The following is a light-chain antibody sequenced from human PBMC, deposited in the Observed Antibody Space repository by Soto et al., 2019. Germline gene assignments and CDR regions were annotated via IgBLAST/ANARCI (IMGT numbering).Light chain of an antibody. V-gene: IGKV3-20*01. CDR2: GAS. CDR3: QQYGSSRWT. J-gene: IGKJ1*01. CDR1: QSVFSS. Sequence: IVLTQSPATLSSFPGDRDTLSCRASQSVFSSLAWYQQKPGQAPRLLIYGASNRATGIPDRFSGSGSGTDFTLTISRLEPEDFAVYYCQQYGSSRWTFGQGTKVDIK.